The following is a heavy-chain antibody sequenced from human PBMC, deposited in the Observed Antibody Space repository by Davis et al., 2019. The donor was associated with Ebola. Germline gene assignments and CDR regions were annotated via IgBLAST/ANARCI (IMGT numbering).Heavy chain of an antibody. V-gene: IGHV4-59*12. CDR3: ARGIRFLEWSMDV. J-gene: IGHJ6*02. CDR2: IYYSGST. CDR1: GGSISSYY. D-gene: IGHD3-3*01. Sequence: PSETLSLTCTVSGGSISSYYWSWIRQPPGKGLEWIGYIYYSGSTNYNPSLKSPVTISVDTSKNQFYLKLSSVTAADTAVYYCARGIRFLEWSMDVWGQGTTVTVSS.